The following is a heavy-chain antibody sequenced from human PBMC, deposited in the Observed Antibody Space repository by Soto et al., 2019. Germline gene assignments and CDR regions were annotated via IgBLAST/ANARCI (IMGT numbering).Heavy chain of an antibody. CDR1: CGSISSYY. J-gene: IGHJ6*02. CDR2: IYTSGNT. Sequence: PSETLSLTCTVSCGSISSYYWSWIRQPAGKGLEWIGRIYTSGNTNYNPSLKSRVTMSVDTSKNQFSLKLSSVTAADTAVYYCAREEVGYCSGGRCYYYVMDVWGQGTTVTVSS. V-gene: IGHV4-4*07. D-gene: IGHD2-15*01. CDR3: AREEVGYCSGGRCYYYVMDV.